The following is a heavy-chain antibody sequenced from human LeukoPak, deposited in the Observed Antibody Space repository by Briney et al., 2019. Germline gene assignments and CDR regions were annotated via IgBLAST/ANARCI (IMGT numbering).Heavy chain of an antibody. CDR1: GFTFSSCA. CDR3: AKEVSSGYYFYYFDY. CDR2: ISGSGGST. Sequence: GGSLRLSCAASGFTFSSCAMSWVRQAPGKGLEWVSAISGSGGSTYYADSVKGRFTISRDNSKNTLYLQMNSLRAEDTAVYYCAKEVSSGYYFYYFDYWGQGTLVTVSS. V-gene: IGHV3-23*01. D-gene: IGHD3-22*01. J-gene: IGHJ4*02.